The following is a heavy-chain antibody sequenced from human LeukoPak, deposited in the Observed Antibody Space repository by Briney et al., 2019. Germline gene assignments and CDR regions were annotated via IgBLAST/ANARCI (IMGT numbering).Heavy chain of an antibody. CDR3: AKTRSFRVAGMDYFDY. Sequence: PGGSLRLSCAASGFTFSSYAMSWVRQAPGKGLEWVSAISGSGGSTYYADSVKGRFTISRDNSKNTLYLQMNSLRAEDTAVYYCAKTRSFRVAGMDYFDYWGQGTLVTVSS. CDR1: GFTFSSYA. V-gene: IGHV3-23*01. D-gene: IGHD6-19*01. J-gene: IGHJ4*02. CDR2: ISGSGGST.